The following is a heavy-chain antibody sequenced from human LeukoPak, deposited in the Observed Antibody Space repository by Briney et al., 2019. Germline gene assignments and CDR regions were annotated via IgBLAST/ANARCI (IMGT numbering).Heavy chain of an antibody. CDR3: ARDDYGATFDAFDI. Sequence: GGSLRLSCAASGLTFNNYEMNWVRQAPGKGLEWVSYIPSSGGTIYYADSVKGRFTMSRDNAKNSVYLQMNSLRAEDTAVYYCARDDYGATFDAFDIWGQGTMVTVSS. D-gene: IGHD4-17*01. J-gene: IGHJ3*02. V-gene: IGHV3-48*03. CDR2: IPSSGGTI. CDR1: GLTFNNYE.